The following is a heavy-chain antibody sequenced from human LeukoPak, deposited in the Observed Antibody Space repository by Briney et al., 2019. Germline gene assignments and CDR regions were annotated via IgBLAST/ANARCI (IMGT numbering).Heavy chain of an antibody. V-gene: IGHV1-18*01. J-gene: IGHJ6*02. Sequence: GSVKVSCTASGYTFTSYGISWVRQAPGQGLEWMGWITAYNGNTNYAQKLQGRVTMTTDTSTSTAYMELRSLRSDDTAVYYCARDSGHYYYGMDVWGQGTTVTVS. CDR3: ARDSGHYYYGMDV. CDR2: ITAYNGNT. CDR1: GYTFTSYG. D-gene: IGHD3-10*01.